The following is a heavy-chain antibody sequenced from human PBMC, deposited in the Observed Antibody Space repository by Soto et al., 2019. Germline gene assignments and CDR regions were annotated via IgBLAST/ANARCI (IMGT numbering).Heavy chain of an antibody. CDR1: GGTFSSYA. V-gene: IGHV1-69*10. CDR2: IIPILGIA. D-gene: IGHD2-15*01. Sequence: ASVKASCKASGGTFSSYAISWVRQAPGQGLEWMGGIIPILGIANYAQKFQGRVTITADKSTSTAYMELSSLRSEDTAVYYCARGHLYCSGGSCYANGKYYFDYWGQGTLVTVSS. J-gene: IGHJ4*02. CDR3: ARGHLYCSGGSCYANGKYYFDY.